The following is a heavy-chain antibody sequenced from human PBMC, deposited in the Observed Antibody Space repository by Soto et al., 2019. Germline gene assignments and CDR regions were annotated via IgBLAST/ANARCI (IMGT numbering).Heavy chain of an antibody. CDR1: GFAFTGYY. J-gene: IGHJ5*02. CDR2: INAHSGGT. V-gene: IGHV1-2*02. CDR3: AKDLTRQLAYWLDP. Sequence: ASVKVSCKASGFAFTGYYIHWLRQAPGQGLEWMGWINAHSGGTEFAQKFQGRVTLTRDTSISTAYMTLTGLKSDDTAVYYCAKDLTRQLAYWLDPWGQGTRVTV. D-gene: IGHD3-16*01.